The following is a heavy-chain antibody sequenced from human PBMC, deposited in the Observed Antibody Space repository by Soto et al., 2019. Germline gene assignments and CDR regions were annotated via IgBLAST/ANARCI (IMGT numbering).Heavy chain of an antibody. J-gene: IGHJ4*02. CDR2: IISIFGTA. V-gene: IGHV1-69*06. Sequence: SVKVSCKASGGTFSSYAISWVRQAPGQGLEWMGGIISIFGTANYAQKFQGRVTITADKSTSTAYMELSSLRSEDTAVYYCARGRRVYYYDSSGHYLGYWGQGTPGHRLL. D-gene: IGHD3-22*01. CDR1: GGTFSSYA. CDR3: ARGRRVYYYDSSGHYLGY.